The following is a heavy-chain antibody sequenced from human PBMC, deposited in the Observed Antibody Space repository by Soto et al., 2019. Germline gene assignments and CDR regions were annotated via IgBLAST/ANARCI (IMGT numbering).Heavy chain of an antibody. CDR2: ISGSGGST. V-gene: IGHV3-23*01. CDR3: ANGGRMGQDAFDI. Sequence: GGSLRLSCAASGFTFSSYAMSWVRQAPGKGLEWVSAISGSGGSTYYADSVKGRFTISRDNSKNTLYLQMNSLRAEDTAVYYCANGGRMGQDAFDIWGQGTMVTVSS. D-gene: IGHD2-8*01. J-gene: IGHJ3*02. CDR1: GFTFSSYA.